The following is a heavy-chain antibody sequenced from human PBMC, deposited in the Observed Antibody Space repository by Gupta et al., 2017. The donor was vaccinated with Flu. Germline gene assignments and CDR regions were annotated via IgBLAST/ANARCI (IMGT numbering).Heavy chain of an antibody. CDR3: ARDGNVYAGDYFDY. D-gene: IGHD4-23*01. J-gene: IGHJ4*02. V-gene: IGHV3-7*01. Sequence: EVQLVESGGGLVAPGGSLRLSCATSGLRFTTSWMLCVRQAPGKGLEWVANIKQVGSEKYYLDSVRGRFTSSRDNAKDSLFLEMNSLRAEDTAVYYCARDGNVYAGDYFDYWGQGTLVTVSS. CDR1: GLRFTTSW. CDR2: IKQVGSEK.